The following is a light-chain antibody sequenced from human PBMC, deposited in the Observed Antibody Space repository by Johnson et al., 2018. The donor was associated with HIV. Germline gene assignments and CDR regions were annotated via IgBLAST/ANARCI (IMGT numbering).Light chain of an antibody. CDR3: GTWDSSLSAVYV. J-gene: IGLJ1*01. Sequence: QFVLTQPPSVYAAPGQKVTISCSGSSSNIGNNYVSWYQQVPGTAPKLLIYDNNKRPSGIPDRFSGSKSGTSATLGITGLQTGDEADYYCGTWDSSLSAVYVFGTGTKVTVL. V-gene: IGLV1-51*01. CDR1: SSNIGNNY. CDR2: DNN.